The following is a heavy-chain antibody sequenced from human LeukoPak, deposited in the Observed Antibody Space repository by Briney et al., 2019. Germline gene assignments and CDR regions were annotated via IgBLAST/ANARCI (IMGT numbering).Heavy chain of an antibody. CDR2: ISWNSGSI. Sequence: GRSLRLSCAASGFTFDDYAMHWVRQAPGKGLEWVSGISWNSGSIGYADSVKGRFTISRDNAKNSLYLQMNSLRAEDTALYYCAKAYSSSWGPFDYWGQGTPVTVSS. D-gene: IGHD6-13*01. CDR1: GFTFDDYA. CDR3: AKAYSSSWGPFDY. J-gene: IGHJ4*02. V-gene: IGHV3-9*01.